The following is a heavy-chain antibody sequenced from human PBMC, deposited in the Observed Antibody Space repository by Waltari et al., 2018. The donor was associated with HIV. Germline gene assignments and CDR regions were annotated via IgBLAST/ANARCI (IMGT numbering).Heavy chain of an antibody. Sequence: EVQLVESGGGLVPPGGSLRLSCAASGFPFNKFWMTWVRQAPGKGLEWVANIKQDESEKYYVDSLKGRFTISRDNAKNSLFLQMNSLRVEDTAVYYCAREALYDSSGYYFDYWGQGTLVTVSS. CDR1: GFPFNKFW. J-gene: IGHJ4*02. D-gene: IGHD3-22*01. CDR2: IKQDESEK. CDR3: AREALYDSSGYYFDY. V-gene: IGHV3-7*01.